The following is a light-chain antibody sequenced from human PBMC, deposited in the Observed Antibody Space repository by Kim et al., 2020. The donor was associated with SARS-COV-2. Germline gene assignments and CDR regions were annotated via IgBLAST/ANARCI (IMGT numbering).Light chain of an antibody. CDR2: GKN. J-gene: IGLJ3*02. CDR1: SLRSYS. CDR3: NARDSSGNHQV. Sequence: AVGQTVRITCQGDSLRSYSASWYQQKPGQAPVLVIYGKNNRPSVIPDRFSGSSSGNTASLTSTGAQAEDEADYYCNARDSSGNHQVFGGGTQLTVL. V-gene: IGLV3-19*01.